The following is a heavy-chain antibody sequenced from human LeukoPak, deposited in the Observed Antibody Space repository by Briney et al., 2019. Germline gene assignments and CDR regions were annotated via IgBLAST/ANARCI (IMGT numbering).Heavy chain of an antibody. CDR2: INPNSGGT. Sequence: ASVKVSCKASGYTFTSYGISWVRQAPGQGLEWMGWINPNSGGTNYAQKFQGRVTMTRDTSISTAYMELSRLRSDDTAVYYCARFQLGFDYWGQGTLVTVSS. V-gene: IGHV1-2*02. CDR1: GYTFTSYG. J-gene: IGHJ4*02. D-gene: IGHD1-1*01. CDR3: ARFQLGFDY.